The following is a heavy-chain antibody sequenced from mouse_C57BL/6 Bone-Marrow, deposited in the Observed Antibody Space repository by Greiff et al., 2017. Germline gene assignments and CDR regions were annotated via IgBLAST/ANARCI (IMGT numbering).Heavy chain of an antibody. Sequence: QVQLKQSGAELVKPGASVKLSCKASGYTFTSYWMHWVKQRPGQGLEWIGMIHPNSGSTNYNEKFKSKATLTVDKSSSTAYMQLSSLTSEDSAVYYCARGGYGRFDYWGQGTTLTVSS. D-gene: IGHD1-1*01. J-gene: IGHJ2*01. V-gene: IGHV1-64*01. CDR2: IHPNSGST. CDR1: GYTFTSYW. CDR3: ARGGYGRFDY.